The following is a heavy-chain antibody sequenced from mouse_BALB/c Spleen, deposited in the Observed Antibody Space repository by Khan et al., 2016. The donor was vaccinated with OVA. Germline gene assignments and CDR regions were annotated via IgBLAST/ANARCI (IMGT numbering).Heavy chain of an antibody. Sequence: QVQLQQSGAELARPGASVKLSCKASGYTFTDYYINWVRQRTGQGLEWIGDIYPGIGNTYYNEKLKGKATLTADKSSSTAYMQLSSLTSEDSAVYFCARSGTGSFHYWGQGTLVTVSA. CDR3: ARSGTGSFHY. J-gene: IGHJ3*01. V-gene: IGHV1-77*01. CDR1: GYTFTDYY. CDR2: IYPGIGNT. D-gene: IGHD4-1*01.